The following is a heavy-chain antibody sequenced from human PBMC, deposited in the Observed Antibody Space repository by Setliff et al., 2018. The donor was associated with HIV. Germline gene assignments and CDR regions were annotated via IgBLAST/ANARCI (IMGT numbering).Heavy chain of an antibody. CDR1: SGSFSSRHY. V-gene: IGHV4-39*07. J-gene: IGHJ4*02. D-gene: IGHD4-17*01. CDR2: VSYSGTT. Sequence: PSETLSLTCTVSSGSFSSRHYWGWIRQSPGKGLEWIGSVSYSGTTYYNPSLRSRITISVDTSKNQFSLIVSSVTAADTAVYYCAKGAGFYGDYTFDHWGQGRQVTVSS. CDR3: AKGAGFYGDYTFDH.